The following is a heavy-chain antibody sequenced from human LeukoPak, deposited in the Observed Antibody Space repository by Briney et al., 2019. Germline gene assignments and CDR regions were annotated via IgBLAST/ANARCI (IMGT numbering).Heavy chain of an antibody. CDR1: GFTFSNYA. Sequence: PGGSLRLSCAASGFTFSNYAMSWVRQAPGKGLEWVSAISGSGGSTYYADSVKGRFTISRDNTNNILYLQMNSLRAEDTAVYYLAKMALTMIVVPYYMDVWGKGTTVTASS. CDR2: ISGSGGST. CDR3: AKMALTMIVVPYYMDV. J-gene: IGHJ6*03. D-gene: IGHD3-22*01. V-gene: IGHV3-23*01.